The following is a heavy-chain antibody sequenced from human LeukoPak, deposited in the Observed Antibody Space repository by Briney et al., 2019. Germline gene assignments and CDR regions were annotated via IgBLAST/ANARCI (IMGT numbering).Heavy chain of an antibody. Sequence: SETLSLTCAVYGGSFSGYYWSWIRQPPGKGLEWIGEINHSGSTNYNPSLKSRVTISVDTSKNQFSLKLSSVTAADTAVYYCARAKRFWSGYYRGWFDPWGQGTLDTVSS. CDR3: ARAKRFWSGYYRGWFDP. D-gene: IGHD3-3*01. J-gene: IGHJ5*02. V-gene: IGHV4-34*01. CDR1: GGSFSGYY. CDR2: INHSGST.